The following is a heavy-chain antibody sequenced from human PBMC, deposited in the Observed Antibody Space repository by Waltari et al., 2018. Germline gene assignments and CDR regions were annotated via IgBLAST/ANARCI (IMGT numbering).Heavy chain of an antibody. CDR1: GFSVSNYA. V-gene: IGHV3-23*01. J-gene: IGHJ2*01. D-gene: IGHD3-10*01. Sequence: EVQLLESGGGLARPRGSLRLSCAASGFSVSNYAMSWVRQAPGKGLEWVSSKSGVSGITSVAASVRGRFTIARDNSKNTLYLQMNSLRDEDTALYYCAKGLGDRYFDLWGRGTLVTVSS. CDR2: KSGVSGIT. CDR3: AKGLGDRYFDL.